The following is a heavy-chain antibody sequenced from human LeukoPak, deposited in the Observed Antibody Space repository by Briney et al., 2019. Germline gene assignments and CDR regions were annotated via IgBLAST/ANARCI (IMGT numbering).Heavy chain of an antibody. Sequence: GGSLRLSCAASGFTFSSYSMNWVRQAPGKGLEWVSYISSSSSTIYYADSVKGRFTISRDNAKNSLYLQMNSLRAEDTAVYYCARGWRVRGSGSYLGIIDYWGQGTLVTVSS. CDR3: ARGWRVRGSGSYLGIIDY. CDR1: GFTFSSYS. D-gene: IGHD3-10*01. V-gene: IGHV3-48*04. CDR2: ISSSSSTI. J-gene: IGHJ4*02.